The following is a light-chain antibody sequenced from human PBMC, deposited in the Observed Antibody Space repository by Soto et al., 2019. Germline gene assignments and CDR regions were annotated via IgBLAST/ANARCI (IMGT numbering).Light chain of an antibody. V-gene: IGKV1-5*01. J-gene: IGKJ1*01. CDR3: QQYHSYSWT. CDR2: DAS. CDR1: QSISVC. Sequence: DIQMTQSPSTLSASVGDRVTITCRASQSISVCLAWYQQKPGKAPTLLIYDASNLESGVPSRFSGSRSGTEFTLTISSLEPDDFATYYCQQYHSYSWTLGQGTKVEIE.